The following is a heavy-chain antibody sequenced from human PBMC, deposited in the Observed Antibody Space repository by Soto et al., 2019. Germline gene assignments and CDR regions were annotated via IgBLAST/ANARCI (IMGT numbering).Heavy chain of an antibody. CDR2: IWYDGSNK. CDR1: GFTFSFYG. J-gene: IGHJ2*01. V-gene: IGHV3-33*01. Sequence: QVQLVESGGGVVQPGRSLRLSCAASGFTFSFYGMQWVRQAPXXGLEWVAVIWYDGSNKYYADSVKGRFTICRDNSKXXXXXXXXXXXXXXXXXXXXXXXXXSXHFDLWGRGTLVTVSS. CDR3: XXXXXSXHFDL.